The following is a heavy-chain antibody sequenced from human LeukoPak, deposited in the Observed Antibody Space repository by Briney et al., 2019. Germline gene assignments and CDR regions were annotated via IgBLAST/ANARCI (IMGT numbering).Heavy chain of an antibody. CDR2: ISSSGSTI. D-gene: IGHD5-18*01. Sequence: GGSLRLSCAASGFTFSSYSMNWVRQAPGKGLEWVSYISSSGSTIYYADSVKGRFTISRDNAKNSLYLQMNSLRAEDTAVYYCAREKDTAMVDYWGQGTLVTVSS. CDR1: GFTFSSYS. J-gene: IGHJ4*02. V-gene: IGHV3-48*04. CDR3: AREKDTAMVDY.